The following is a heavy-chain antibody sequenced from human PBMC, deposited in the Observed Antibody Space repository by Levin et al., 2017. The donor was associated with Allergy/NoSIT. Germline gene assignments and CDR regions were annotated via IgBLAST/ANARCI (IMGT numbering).Heavy chain of an antibody. CDR1: GGTFSSYA. CDR2: IIPIFGTA. Sequence: SVKVSCKASGGTFSSYAISWVRQAPGQGLEWMGGIIPIFGTANYAQKFQGRVTITADESTSTAYMELSSLRSEDTAVYYCAREGCSSTSCYSRYPGTYYYYGMDVWGQGTTVTVSS. D-gene: IGHD2-2*01. V-gene: IGHV1-69*13. CDR3: AREGCSSTSCYSRYPGTYYYYGMDV. J-gene: IGHJ6*02.